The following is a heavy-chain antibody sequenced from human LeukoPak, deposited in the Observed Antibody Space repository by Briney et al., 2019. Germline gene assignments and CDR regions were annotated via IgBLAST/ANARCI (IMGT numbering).Heavy chain of an antibody. D-gene: IGHD4/OR15-4a*01. CDR3: AKAYDYGNWFDP. CDR1: GFTFSNTW. V-gene: IGHV3-74*01. Sequence: GGSVRLSCAASGFTFSNTWMHWVRQAPGKGLVWVSRLDSRGGSTAYADSVKGRFTISRDNAKNTLYLQMNSLKVGDTAVYYCAKAYDYGNWFDPWGQGTLVIVSS. J-gene: IGHJ5*02. CDR2: LDSRGGST.